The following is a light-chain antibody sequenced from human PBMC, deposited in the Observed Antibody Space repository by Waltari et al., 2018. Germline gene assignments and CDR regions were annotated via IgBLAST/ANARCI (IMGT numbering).Light chain of an antibody. CDR1: RSNIGTNY. V-gene: IGLV1-47*01. CDR2: RNN. CDR3: AAWDDSLSGRV. J-gene: IGLJ3*02. Sequence: SVLTQPPSASGTPGQRVTISCSGSRSNIGTNYVYWYQQLPGTAPKLLIYRNNQRPSGVPDRFSGSKSGTSASLAISGLRSEDEADYYCAAWDDSLSGRVFGGGTKVTVL.